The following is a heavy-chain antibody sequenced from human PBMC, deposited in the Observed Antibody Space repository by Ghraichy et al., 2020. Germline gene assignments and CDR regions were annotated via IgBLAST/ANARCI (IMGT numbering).Heavy chain of an antibody. CDR2: IGGSGATT. CDR1: GFTFSSYA. D-gene: IGHD3-10*01. V-gene: IGHV3-23*01. CDR3: AKVWASYYFDY. Sequence: GGSLRLSCAASGFTFSSYAMRWVRQAPGKGLEWVSAIGGSGATTYYADSVKGRFTISRDNSKNTVYLQMNSLRAEDTAVYYCAKVWASYYFDYWGQGTLVTVSS. J-gene: IGHJ4*02.